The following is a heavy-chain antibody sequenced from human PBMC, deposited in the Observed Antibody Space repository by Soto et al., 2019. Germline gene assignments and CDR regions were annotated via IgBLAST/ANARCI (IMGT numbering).Heavy chain of an antibody. CDR1: GGSISGYY. Sequence: SETLSLTCTVSGGSISGYYWSWIRQPPGKGLEWIGYIYYSGSTSYNPSLKSRLTISVDTSKNQFSLRLTSVTAADTALYYCAKDIHDSSGPVAAFDIWGQGTMVTVS. CDR2: IYYSGST. CDR3: AKDIHDSSGPVAAFDI. J-gene: IGHJ3*02. V-gene: IGHV4-59*01. D-gene: IGHD3-22*01.